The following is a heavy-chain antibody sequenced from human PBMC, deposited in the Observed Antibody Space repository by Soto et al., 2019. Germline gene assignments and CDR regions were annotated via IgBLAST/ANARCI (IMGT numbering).Heavy chain of an antibody. J-gene: IGHJ6*02. D-gene: IGHD6-13*01. CDR1: GFTFSSYS. V-gene: IGHV3-48*02. CDR2: ISSSSSTI. CDR3: ARLTRFEWQQLPRGDYYYGMDV. Sequence: HPGGSLRLSCAASGFTFSSYSMNWVRQAPGKGLEWVSYISSSSSTIYYADSVKGRFTISRDNAKNSLYLQMNSLRDEDTAVYYCARLTRFEWQQLPRGDYYYGMDVWGQGTTVTVSS.